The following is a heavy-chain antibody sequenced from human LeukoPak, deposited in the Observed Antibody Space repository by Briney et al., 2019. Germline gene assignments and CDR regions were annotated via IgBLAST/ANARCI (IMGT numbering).Heavy chain of an antibody. V-gene: IGHV1-2*02. J-gene: IGHJ6*04. CDR3: ARGLRDRWTSYFLGDV. CDR1: GYTFTGYY. D-gene: IGHD2/OR15-2a*01. CDR2: INPNSGGA. Sequence: ASVKVSCKASGYTFTGYYMHWVRQAPGQGLEWMGWINPNSGGANYAQKFQGRVTMTRDTSISTAYMELSRLRSDDTAVYYCARGLRDRWTSYFLGDVWGKGTTVTVSS.